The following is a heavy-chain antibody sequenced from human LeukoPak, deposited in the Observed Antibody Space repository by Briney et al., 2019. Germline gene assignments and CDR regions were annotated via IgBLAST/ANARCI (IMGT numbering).Heavy chain of an antibody. D-gene: IGHD1-7*01. Sequence: GGSLRLSCAASGXTFSNYCMHWVRQAPGKGLVWVSRINSDGSTTHYADSVKGRFTISRDNAKNTLYLQMNSLRAEDTAVYYCAREGTTPYWYFDLWGRGTLVTVSS. J-gene: IGHJ2*01. CDR3: AREGTTPYWYFDL. V-gene: IGHV3-74*01. CDR2: INSDGSTT. CDR1: GXTFSNYC.